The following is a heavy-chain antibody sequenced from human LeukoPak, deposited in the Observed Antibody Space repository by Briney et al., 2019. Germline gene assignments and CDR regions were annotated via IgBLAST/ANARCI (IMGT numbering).Heavy chain of an antibody. Sequence: GGSLRLSCAASGLTFSSHWMHWVRQAPGKGLEWVGRIRSNSDGGTIDYAAPVKGRFTLSRDDSKTTLYLQMNSLQTEDTAVYYCATDFYDSTWGQGTLVTASS. V-gene: IGHV3-15*07. CDR3: ATDFYDST. CDR2: IRSNSDGGTI. J-gene: IGHJ5*02. D-gene: IGHD3-22*01. CDR1: GLTFSSHW.